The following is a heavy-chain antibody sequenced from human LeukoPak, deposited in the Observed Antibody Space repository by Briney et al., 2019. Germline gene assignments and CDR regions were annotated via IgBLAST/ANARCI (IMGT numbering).Heavy chain of an antibody. Sequence: PGGSLRLSCAASGFTFSSYAMSWVRQAPGKGLEWVSAISGSGGSTYYADSVKGRFTISRDNSKNTLYLQMNSLRAEDTAVYYCAKGCLGAPWCEYYYYYGMDVWGQGTTVTVSS. CDR2: ISGSGGST. CDR3: AKGCLGAPWCEYYYYYGMDV. J-gene: IGHJ6*02. V-gene: IGHV3-23*01. D-gene: IGHD3-16*01. CDR1: GFTFSSYA.